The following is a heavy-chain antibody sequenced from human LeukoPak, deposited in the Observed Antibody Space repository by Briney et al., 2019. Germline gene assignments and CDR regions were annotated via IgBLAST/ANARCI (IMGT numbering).Heavy chain of an antibody. CDR2: INPNSGGT. V-gene: IGHV1-2*04. CDR1: GGTFSSYA. CDR3: AREMVPYPGAFDI. J-gene: IGHJ3*02. D-gene: IGHD2-2*01. Sequence: ASVKVSCKASGGTFSSYAISWVRQAPGQGLEWMGWINPNSGGTNYAQKFQGWVTMTRDTSISTAYMELSRLRSDDTAVYYCAREMVPYPGAFDIWGQGTMVTVSS.